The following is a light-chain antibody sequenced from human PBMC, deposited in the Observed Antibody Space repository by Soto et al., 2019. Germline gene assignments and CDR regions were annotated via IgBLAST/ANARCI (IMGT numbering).Light chain of an antibody. Sequence: QSALTQPASVSGSPGQSIAISCTGTSSDIGTYNLVSWYQQHPGKAPKLMISEVNKRPSGVSNRFSGSKSGNTATLTISGLQGEDEAEYYCSSYTGGSTYVFGTGTKVTV. CDR2: EVN. V-gene: IGLV2-14*02. CDR3: SSYTGGSTYV. CDR1: SSDIGTYNL. J-gene: IGLJ1*01.